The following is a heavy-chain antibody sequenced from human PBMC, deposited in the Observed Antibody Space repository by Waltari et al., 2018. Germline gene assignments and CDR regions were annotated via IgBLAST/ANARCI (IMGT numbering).Heavy chain of an antibody. D-gene: IGHD2-15*01. J-gene: IGHJ4*02. CDR2: IHGSGRS. V-gene: IGHV4-4*02. CDR1: GDSLSGRYW. Sequence: QVQLHESGPGLVKPSGTLSVTSAVPGDSLSGRYWWSWVRQPPGKGLEWIGQIHGSGRSNYNPSLESRVTVSMDTSSNHFSLTVTSATAADTAVYYCARDRGRGLYLDSWGQGTLVTVSP. CDR3: ARDRGRGLYLDS.